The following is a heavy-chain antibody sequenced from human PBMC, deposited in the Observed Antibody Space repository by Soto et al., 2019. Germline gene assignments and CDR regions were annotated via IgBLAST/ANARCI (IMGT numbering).Heavy chain of an antibody. Sequence: EVQLLESGGGLVQPGGSLRLSCAASGFTSNNYAMSWVRQAPGKGLEWVSTISGSGDSTYYADSVKGRFSISRDNSRNTLYLQMNSLRAEDTAVYYCAKALRYFDWLLRPWNSIDVWGQGTTVTVSS. CDR2: ISGSGDST. V-gene: IGHV3-23*01. CDR1: GFTSNNYA. D-gene: IGHD3-9*01. J-gene: IGHJ6*02. CDR3: AKALRYFDWLLRPWNSIDV.